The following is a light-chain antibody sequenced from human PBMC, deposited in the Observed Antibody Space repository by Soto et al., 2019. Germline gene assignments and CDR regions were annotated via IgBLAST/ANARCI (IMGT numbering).Light chain of an antibody. CDR2: AAS. CDR3: QQSYTTPSVT. Sequence: DIQMTQSPSSLSASVGDTVTITCRASQSINNYLNWYQQKPGKAPKVVIYAASTLQRGVPSRFSGSGSGTDFNLPISSLPPEDFATYFCQQSYTTPSVTFGVGTRVEIK. CDR1: QSINNY. V-gene: IGKV1-39*01. J-gene: IGKJ4*01.